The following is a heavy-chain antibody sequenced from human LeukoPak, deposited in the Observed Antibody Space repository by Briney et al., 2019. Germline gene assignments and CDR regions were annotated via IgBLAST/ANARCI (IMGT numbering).Heavy chain of an antibody. CDR2: IYHSGST. J-gene: IGHJ3*02. D-gene: IGHD5-12*01. CDR3: ARDETTPIGYSAFDI. V-gene: IGHV4-38-2*02. Sequence: SETLSLTCAVSGYSISSGYYWGWIRQPPGKGLEWIGSIYHSGSTYYNPPLKSRVTISVDTSKNQFSLKLSSVTAADTAVYYCARDETTPIGYSAFDIWGQGTMVTVSS. CDR1: GYSISSGYY.